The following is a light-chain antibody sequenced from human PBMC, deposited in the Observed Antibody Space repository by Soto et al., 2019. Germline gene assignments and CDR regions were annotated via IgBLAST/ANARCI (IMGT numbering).Light chain of an antibody. Sequence: QSVLTQPASVSASPGQSITISCTGTSSDIGTYNYVSWYQQHPGKAPKLMIFEVNNRPSWVSNRFSGSKSGNTASLTVSGLQAEDEADYYCSSYTTRNTWVFGGGTKLTVL. CDR3: SSYTTRNTWV. CDR2: EVN. J-gene: IGLJ3*02. CDR1: SSDIGTYNY. V-gene: IGLV2-14*01.